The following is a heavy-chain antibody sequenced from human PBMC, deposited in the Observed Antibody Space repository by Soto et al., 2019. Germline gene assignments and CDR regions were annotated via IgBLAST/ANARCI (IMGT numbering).Heavy chain of an antibody. CDR1: GFTFSNAW. CDR3: AKVSAAGYYYYYGMDV. CDR2: IKSKTDGGTT. J-gene: IGHJ6*02. V-gene: IGHV3-15*01. D-gene: IGHD6-13*01. Sequence: LRLSCAASGFTFSNAWMSWVRQAPGKGLEWVGRIKSKTDGGTTDYAAPVKGRFTISRDDSKNTLYLQMNSLRAEDTAVYYCAKVSAAGYYYYYGMDVWGQGTTVTVSS.